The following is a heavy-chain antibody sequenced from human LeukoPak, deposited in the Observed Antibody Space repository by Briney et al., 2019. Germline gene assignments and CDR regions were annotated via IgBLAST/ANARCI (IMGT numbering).Heavy chain of an antibody. V-gene: IGHV3-7*03. CDR2: IKHDGSEE. CDR3: ARASSSSWNY. Sequence: PGGSLRLSCAASGFTFSSYGMHWVRQAPGEGLEWVANIKHDGSEEYYVDSVKGRFTISRDNAKNSLYLQMNSLRAEDTAVYYCARASSSSWNYWGQGTLVTVSS. D-gene: IGHD2-2*01. J-gene: IGHJ4*02. CDR1: GFTFSSYG.